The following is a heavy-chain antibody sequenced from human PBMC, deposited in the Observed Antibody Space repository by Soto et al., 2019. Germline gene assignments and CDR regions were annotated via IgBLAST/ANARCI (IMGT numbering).Heavy chain of an antibody. CDR2: ISYDGSNK. CDR3: AKDDTEQWLVRGGFDY. Sequence: QVQLVESGGGVVPPGRSLRLSCAASGFTFSSYGMHWVRQAPGKGLEWVAVISYDGSNKYYADSVKGRFTISRDNSKNTLYLQMNSLRAEDTAVYYCAKDDTEQWLVRGGFDYWGQGTMVTVSS. CDR1: GFTFSSYG. D-gene: IGHD6-19*01. J-gene: IGHJ4*02. V-gene: IGHV3-30*18.